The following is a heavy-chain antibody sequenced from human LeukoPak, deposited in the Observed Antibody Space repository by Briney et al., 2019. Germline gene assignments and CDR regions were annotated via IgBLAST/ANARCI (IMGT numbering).Heavy chain of an antibody. D-gene: IGHD3-10*01. J-gene: IGHJ4*02. CDR1: GFTFSSYW. V-gene: IGHV3-74*01. CDR3: ARVLRGSGSYFPYYFDY. Sequence: GGSLRLSCAASGFTFSSYWMHWVRQAPGKGLVWVSRINSDGSTTTYADSVEGRFTISRDNAKNTLYLQMNSLRAEDTAVYYCARVLRGSGSYFPYYFDYWGQGTLVTVSS. CDR2: INSDGSTT.